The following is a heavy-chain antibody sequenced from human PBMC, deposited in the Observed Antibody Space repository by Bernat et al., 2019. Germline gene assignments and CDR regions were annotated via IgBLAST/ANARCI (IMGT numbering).Heavy chain of an antibody. J-gene: IGHJ4*02. D-gene: IGHD6-19*01. CDR3: ARVYLSSGIAVAGDTEGFDY. CDR2: INAGNGNT. V-gene: IGHV1-3*01. Sequence: QVQLVQSGAEVKKPGASVKVSCKASGYTFTSYAMHWVRQAHGQRLEWMGWINAGNGNTKYSQKFQGRVTITRDTSASTAYMELSSLRSEDTAVYYCARVYLSSGIAVAGDTEGFDYWGQGTLVTVSS. CDR1: GYTFTSYA.